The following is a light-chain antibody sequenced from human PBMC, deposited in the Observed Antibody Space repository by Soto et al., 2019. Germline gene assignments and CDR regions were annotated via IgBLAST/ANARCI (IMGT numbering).Light chain of an antibody. CDR1: SSNIGNNY. Sequence: QSVLTQPPSVSAAPGQKVTISCSGSSSNIGNNYVSWYQQLPRTAPKLLICDNNKRPSGIPDRFSGSKSGTSDTLGITGLKTGDEADYYCGTWDSRLSAVVFGGGTKLTVL. CDR3: GTWDSRLSAVV. J-gene: IGLJ2*01. CDR2: DNN. V-gene: IGLV1-51*01.